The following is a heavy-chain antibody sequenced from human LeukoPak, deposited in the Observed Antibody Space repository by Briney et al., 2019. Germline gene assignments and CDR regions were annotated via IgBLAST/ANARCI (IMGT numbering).Heavy chain of an antibody. Sequence: GGSLRLSCAASGFTFSSYAINWVRQAPGKGLEWVSAISGSGDSTYYADSVKGRFTISRDNSNITLYLQMNSLRAEDTAIYYCAKDVYSSSSRGYFDYWGQGTLVTVSS. V-gene: IGHV3-23*01. CDR1: GFTFSSYA. CDR3: AKDVYSSSSRGYFDY. D-gene: IGHD6-6*01. CDR2: ISGSGDST. J-gene: IGHJ4*02.